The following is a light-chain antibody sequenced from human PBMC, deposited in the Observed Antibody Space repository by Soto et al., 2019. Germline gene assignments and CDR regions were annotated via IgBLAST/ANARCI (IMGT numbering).Light chain of an antibody. V-gene: IGKV1-9*01. J-gene: IGKJ1*01. CDR2: AAS. Sequence: IQLTQSPSSLSASVGDRVTITCRASQDIAIYLAWYQQKPGEAPKLLIYAASTLYGGVPSRFSGSGSGTDFALTITSLQAEDFATYYCQQYNDYSATFGQGTKVDIK. CDR1: QDIAIY. CDR3: QQYNDYSAT.